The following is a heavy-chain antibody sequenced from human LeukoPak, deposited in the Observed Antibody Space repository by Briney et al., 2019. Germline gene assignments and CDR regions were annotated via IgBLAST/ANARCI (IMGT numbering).Heavy chain of an antibody. CDR2: ISGSGGST. J-gene: IGHJ3*02. CDR3: AKGFTMIVVVITLDDAFDI. V-gene: IGHV3-23*01. CDR1: GFTFSSYA. D-gene: IGHD3-22*01. Sequence: GGSLRLSCAASGFTFSSYAMHWVRQAPGKGLEWVSAISGSGGSTYYADSVKGRFTISRDNSKNTLYLQMNSLRAEDTAVYYCAKGFTMIVVVITLDDAFDIWGQGTMVTVSS.